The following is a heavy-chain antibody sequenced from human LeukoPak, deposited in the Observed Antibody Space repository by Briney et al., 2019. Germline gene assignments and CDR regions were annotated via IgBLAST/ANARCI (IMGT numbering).Heavy chain of an antibody. J-gene: IGHJ3*02. CDR2: IYYSGSI. V-gene: IGHV4-59*01. CDR3: ARDNHYYADRDVFDI. D-gene: IGHD3-10*01. CDR1: GGSINSYY. Sequence: SETLSLTCTVSGGSINSYYWHWIRQPPGKGLEWVGYIYYSGSINYNPSLKSRVTISGDTSKNQISLKLSSVTATDTAVYYCARDNHYYADRDVFDIWGQGTMVTVSS.